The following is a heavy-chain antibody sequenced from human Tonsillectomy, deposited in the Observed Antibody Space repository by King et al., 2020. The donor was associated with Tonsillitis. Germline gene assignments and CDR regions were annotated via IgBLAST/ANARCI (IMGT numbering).Heavy chain of an antibody. CDR3: AKQYLDAA. V-gene: IGHV3-23*04. CDR1: GFTFSSYA. CDR2: SSESGDTT. J-gene: IGHJ4*02. D-gene: IGHD4-11*01. Sequence: VQLVESGGGLVQPGGSLRLSCAASGFTFSSYAMNWVRQAPGQGLEWVSSSSESGDTTDYADSVKGRFTISRDNSRNTLFLQMNSLRAEDTAMYYCAKQYLDAAWGQGTLVTVSS.